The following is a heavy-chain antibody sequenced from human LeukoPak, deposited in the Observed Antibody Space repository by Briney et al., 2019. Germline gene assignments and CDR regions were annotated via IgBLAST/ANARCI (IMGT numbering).Heavy chain of an antibody. J-gene: IGHJ4*02. CDR2: IERKIDGGTT. CDR1: GFTFINVW. V-gene: IGHV3-15*04. CDR3: TTHRIAVAGTAGH. D-gene: IGHD6-19*01. Sequence: KSGGSLRLSCAASGFTFINVWMTWARQAPGKGLEWVGRIERKIDGGTTEYAAPVKGRFTISRDDSKNTLYLQMNSLKTEDTAVYYCTTHRIAVAGTAGHWGQGTLVTVSS.